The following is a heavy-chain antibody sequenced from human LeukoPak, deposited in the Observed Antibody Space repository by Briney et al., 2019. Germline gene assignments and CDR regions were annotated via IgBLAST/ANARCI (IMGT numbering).Heavy chain of an antibody. J-gene: IGHJ4*02. Sequence: PGGSLRLSCAASGFTFSSYAMSWVRQAPGKGLEWVSAISGSGGSTYYADSVKGRFTISRDNSKNTLYLQMNSLRAEDTAVYYCAKDDQTFGGVIAAPFDYWGQGTLVTVSS. CDR1: GFTFSSYA. CDR3: AKDDQTFGGVIAAPFDY. V-gene: IGHV3-23*01. D-gene: IGHD3-16*02. CDR2: ISGSGGST.